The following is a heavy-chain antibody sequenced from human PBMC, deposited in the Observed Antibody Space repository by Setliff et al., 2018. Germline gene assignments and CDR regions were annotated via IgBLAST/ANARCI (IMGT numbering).Heavy chain of an antibody. D-gene: IGHD2-15*01. CDR2: IYYSGST. J-gene: IGHJ4*02. V-gene: IGHV4-39*01. CDR1: GGSISSSSYY. Sequence: SETLSLTCTVSGGSISSSSYYWGWIRQPPGKGLEWIGSIYYSGSTYYNPSLKSRVTISVDTSKNQFSLKLTSVTAADTAVYYCARRPGTVVVEEDYWGQGSLVTVSS. CDR3: ARRPGTVVVEEDY.